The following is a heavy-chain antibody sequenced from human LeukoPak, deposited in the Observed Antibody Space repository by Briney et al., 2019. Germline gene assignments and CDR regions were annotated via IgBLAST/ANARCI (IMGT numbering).Heavy chain of an antibody. V-gene: IGHV4-59*01. CDR3: AGDYYDSSGYYYPRY. CDR2: IYYSGST. CDR1: GGSISSYY. D-gene: IGHD3-22*01. J-gene: IGHJ4*02. Sequence: SETLSLTCTVSGGSISSYYWSWIRQPPGKGLEWVGYIYYSGSTNYNPSLKSRVTISVDTSKNQFSLKLSSVTAADTAVYYCAGDYYDSSGYYYPRYWGQGTLVTVSS.